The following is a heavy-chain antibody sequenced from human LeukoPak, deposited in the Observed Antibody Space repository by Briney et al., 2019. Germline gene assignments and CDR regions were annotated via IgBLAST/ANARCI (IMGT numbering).Heavy chain of an antibody. CDR3: AKVRGTYSSGYFFAF. CDR2: ISWNSGYI. J-gene: IGHJ4*02. D-gene: IGHD6-19*01. Sequence: PGGSLRLSCAASGFTFDNYAMHWVRQAPGKGLEWLSIISWNSGYIGYADSVKGRFTISRDNAKKSLDLQMNSLRAEDTAFYYCAKVRGTYSSGYFFAFGGQGNLVTVSS. V-gene: IGHV3-9*01. CDR1: GFTFDNYA.